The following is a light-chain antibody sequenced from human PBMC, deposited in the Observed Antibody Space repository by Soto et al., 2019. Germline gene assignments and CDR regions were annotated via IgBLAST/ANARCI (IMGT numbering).Light chain of an antibody. CDR2: GAS. V-gene: IGKV3-15*01. Sequence: EIVMTQAPATLSVSPGERATLSCRSSQSVRSNFAWYQQKPGQAPRLLIYGASTRATGIPARFSGSGSGTEFTLTNSSLQSEDFAVYYCQQYNNWWTFGQGTKVEIK. CDR3: QQYNNWWT. J-gene: IGKJ1*01. CDR1: QSVRSN.